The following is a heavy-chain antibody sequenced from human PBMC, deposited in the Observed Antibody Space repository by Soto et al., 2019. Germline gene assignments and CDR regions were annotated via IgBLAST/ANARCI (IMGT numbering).Heavy chain of an antibody. CDR1: GGSIRSGTYY. CDR2: IYHSGST. V-gene: IGHV4-31*03. Sequence: SETLSLTCTVSGGSIRSGTYYWNWIRQHPGKGLEWIGYIYHSGSTYYNPSLESRVSISLDASKNNFSLKLSSVTAADTAVYYCARAKKLGDYNSGRLVAFDFWAQGTMVPV. CDR3: ARAKKLGDYNSGRLVAFDF. D-gene: IGHD3-22*01. J-gene: IGHJ3*01.